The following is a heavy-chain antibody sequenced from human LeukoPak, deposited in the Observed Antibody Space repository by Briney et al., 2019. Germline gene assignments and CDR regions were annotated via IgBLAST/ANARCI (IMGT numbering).Heavy chain of an antibody. D-gene: IGHD3-16*01. CDR2: INHNGNVN. Sequence: GGPLRLSCAASGFTFSSYWMNWARQAPGKGLEWAASINHNGNVNYYVDSVKGRFTISRDNAKNSLYLQMSNLRAEDTAVYFCARGGGLDVWGQGATVTVSS. CDR3: ARGGGLDV. CDR1: GFTFSSYW. J-gene: IGHJ6*02. V-gene: IGHV3-7*03.